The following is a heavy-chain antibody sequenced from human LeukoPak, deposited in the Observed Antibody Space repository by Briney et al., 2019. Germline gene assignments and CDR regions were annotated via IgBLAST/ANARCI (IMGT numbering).Heavy chain of an antibody. V-gene: IGHV3-30*03. D-gene: IGHD2/OR15-2a*01. CDR2: IAYGGTYT. CDR3: ARNKAITAFFGMDV. Sequence: PGGSLRLSCAASGFTFSDYAMHWVRQAPGKGLEWVAVIAYGGTYTHHADSLKGRFTISRDNSRDTLYLQLNSLRPEDTALYYCARNKAITAFFGMDVWGQGTTIIVSS. CDR1: GFTFSDYA. J-gene: IGHJ6*02.